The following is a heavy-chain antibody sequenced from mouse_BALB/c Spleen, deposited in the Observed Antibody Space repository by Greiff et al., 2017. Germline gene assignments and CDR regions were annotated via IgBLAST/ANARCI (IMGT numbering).Heavy chain of an antibody. CDR3: ARGGNPSY. Sequence: DVKLVESGPGLVKPSQSLSLTCSVTGYSITSGYYWNWIRQFPGNKLEWMGYISYDGSNNYNPSLKNRISITRDTSKNQFFLKLNSVTTEDTATYYCARGGNPSYWGQGTTLTVSS. CDR1: GYSITSGYY. J-gene: IGHJ2*01. CDR2: ISYDGSN. D-gene: IGHD2-1*01. V-gene: IGHV3-6*02.